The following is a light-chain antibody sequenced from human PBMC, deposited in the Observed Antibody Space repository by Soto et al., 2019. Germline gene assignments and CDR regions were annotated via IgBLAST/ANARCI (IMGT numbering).Light chain of an antibody. Sequence: IVMTQSPDTLSLSPGXRATLSCRASQTIRTSLAWYQQRPGQAPRLLIFDASRKTFGVPDRFTGSGSGTDFTLTINRLEPEDFGVYFCQKYGSSVTFGGGTKVDSK. CDR1: QTIRTS. J-gene: IGKJ4*01. CDR2: DAS. V-gene: IGKV3-20*01. CDR3: QKYGSSVT.